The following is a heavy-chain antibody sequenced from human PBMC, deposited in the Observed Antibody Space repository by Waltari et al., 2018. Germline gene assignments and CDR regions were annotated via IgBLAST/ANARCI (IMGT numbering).Heavy chain of an antibody. V-gene: IGHV4-34*01. CDR1: GGSFSGYY. Sequence: QVQLQQWGAGLLKPSETLSLTCAVYGGSFSGYYWSWIRQPPGKGLEWIGEINHSGSTTYNPSLKSRVTISVDTSKNQFSLTLSSVTAADTAVYYCARGRVVAARTSYYYMDVWGKGTTVTISS. CDR3: ARGRVVAARTSYYYMDV. D-gene: IGHD2-15*01. CDR2: INHSGST. J-gene: IGHJ6*03.